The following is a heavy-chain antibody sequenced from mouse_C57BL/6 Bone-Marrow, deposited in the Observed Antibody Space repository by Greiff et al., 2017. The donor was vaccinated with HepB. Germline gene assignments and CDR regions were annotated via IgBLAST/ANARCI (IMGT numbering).Heavy chain of an antibody. Sequence: EVKLMESGPGLVKPSQSLSLTCSVTGYSITSGYYWNWIRQFPGNKLEWMGYISYDGSNNYNPSLKNRISITRDTSKNQFFLKLNSVTTEDTATYYCAREGTVVATDAMDYWGQGTSVTVSS. V-gene: IGHV3-6*01. J-gene: IGHJ4*01. CDR1: GYSITSGYY. CDR2: ISYDGSN. CDR3: AREGTVVATDAMDY. D-gene: IGHD1-1*01.